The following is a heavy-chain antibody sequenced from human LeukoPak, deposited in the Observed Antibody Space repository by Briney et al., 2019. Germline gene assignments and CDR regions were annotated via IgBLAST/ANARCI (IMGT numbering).Heavy chain of an antibody. Sequence: GRSLRLSCAASGFTFSGYCMHWVRQAPGKGLECVAVIWDDGSNKYYADSVKGPFTISRDNSKNPLYLQMNSLKAEDTAVYYCARPPVVRGVIITGDDVFDIWGQGTMVTVSS. CDR1: GFTFSGYC. CDR3: ARPPVVRGVIITGDDVFDI. J-gene: IGHJ3*02. D-gene: IGHD3-10*01. CDR2: IWDDGSNK. V-gene: IGHV3-33*01.